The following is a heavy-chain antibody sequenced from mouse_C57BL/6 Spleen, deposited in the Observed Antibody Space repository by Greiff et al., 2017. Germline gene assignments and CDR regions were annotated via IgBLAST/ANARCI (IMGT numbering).Heavy chain of an antibody. Sequence: VQLQQPGAELVKPGASVKLSCKASGYTFTSYWMHWVKQRPGQGLEWIGMIHPNSGSTNYNEKFKSKATLTVDKSSSTAYMQLSSLTSEDSAVYYCARGGYDYDDGLDYWGQGTTLTVSS. D-gene: IGHD2-4*01. CDR3: ARGGYDYDDGLDY. J-gene: IGHJ2*01. CDR1: GYTFTSYW. V-gene: IGHV1-64*01. CDR2: IHPNSGST.